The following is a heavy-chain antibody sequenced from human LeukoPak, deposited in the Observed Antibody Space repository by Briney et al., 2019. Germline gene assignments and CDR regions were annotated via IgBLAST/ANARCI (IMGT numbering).Heavy chain of an antibody. J-gene: IGHJ4*02. V-gene: IGHV4-30-2*01. CDR2: IYHSGST. Sequence: PSQTLSLTCTVSGGSISSGGYYWSWIRQPPGKGLEWIGYIYHSGSTYYNPSLKSRVTISVDRSKNQFSLKLSSVTAADTAVYYCARSYSYGYVFDYWGQGTLVTVSS. CDR3: ARSYSYGYVFDY. D-gene: IGHD5-18*01. CDR1: GGSISSGGYY.